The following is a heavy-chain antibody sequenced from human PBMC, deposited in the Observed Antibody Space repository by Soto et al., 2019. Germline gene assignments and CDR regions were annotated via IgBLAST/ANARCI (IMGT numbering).Heavy chain of an antibody. Sequence: ASVKVSCKASGYTFSDYYMHWVRQAPGQGLEWMGWINPKSGDTSYAKKFQGWVTMSRDTSISTGYMELSRLRSDDTAVYYCARVKDADYRNWFDPWGQGTLVTVSS. D-gene: IGHD4-17*01. V-gene: IGHV1-2*04. CDR3: ARVKDADYRNWFDP. CDR1: GYTFSDYY. J-gene: IGHJ5*02. CDR2: INPKSGDT.